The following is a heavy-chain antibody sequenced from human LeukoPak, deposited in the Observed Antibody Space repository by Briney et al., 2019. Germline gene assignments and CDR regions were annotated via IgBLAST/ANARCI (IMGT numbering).Heavy chain of an antibody. Sequence: PAPAVQFSSYAADGIFTSCSYYCGLQPPGQGLVGMGWVNTHNGNTKYSQKFQGRVTITRDTSASTVYLELRSLRSDDTAVYYCARVCDSRDHTYYYGMDVWGQGTTVTVSS. CDR3: ARVCDSRDHTYYYGMDV. D-gene: IGHD3-22*01. CDR2: VNTHNGNT. CDR1: DGIFTSCS. J-gene: IGHJ6*02. V-gene: IGHV1-3*04.